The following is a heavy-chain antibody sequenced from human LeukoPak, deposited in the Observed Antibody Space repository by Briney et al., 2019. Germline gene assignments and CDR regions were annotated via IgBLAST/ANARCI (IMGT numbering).Heavy chain of an antibody. V-gene: IGHV4-59*01. CDR2: IYYSGST. D-gene: IGHD6-13*01. J-gene: IGHJ5*02. CDR1: GGSISSYY. CDR3: ARDTYSSSWSRYNWFDP. Sequence: PSETLSLTCTVSGGSISSYYWSWIRQPPGKGLEWIGYIYYSGSTNYNPSLKSRVTISVDTSKNQFSLKLSSVTAADTAVYYCARDTYSSSWSRYNWFDPWGQGTLVTVSS.